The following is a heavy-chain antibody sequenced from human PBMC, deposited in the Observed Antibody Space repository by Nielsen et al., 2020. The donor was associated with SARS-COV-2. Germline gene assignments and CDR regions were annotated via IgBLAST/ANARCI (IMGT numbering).Heavy chain of an antibody. Sequence: SETLSLTCTVSGGSLSSGNYYWGWIRQPPGKGLEWIGTIYYSGSVSYNPSLRSRVTISVDTSKEHFSLKLTSVTAADTAFYFCARGDIAVVPAAMFRGDYAFDIWGQGTMVRVSS. V-gene: IGHV4-39*02. CDR3: ARGDIAVVPAAMFRGDYAFDI. D-gene: IGHD2-2*01. CDR2: IYYSGSV. CDR1: GGSLSSGNYY. J-gene: IGHJ3*02.